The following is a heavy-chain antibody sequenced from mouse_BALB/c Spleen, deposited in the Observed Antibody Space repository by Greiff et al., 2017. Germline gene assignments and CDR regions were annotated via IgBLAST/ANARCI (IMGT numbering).Heavy chain of an antibody. Sequence: EVQLVESGPDLVKPSQSLSLTCTVTGYSITSGYSWPWIRQFPGNKLEWMGYIHYSGSTNYNPSLKSRISITRDTSKNQFFLQLNSVTTEDTATYYCARGGDYDVYFDYWGQGTTLTVSS. V-gene: IGHV3-1*02. D-gene: IGHD2-4*01. CDR2: IHYSGST. J-gene: IGHJ2*01. CDR1: GYSITSGYS. CDR3: ARGGDYDVYFDY.